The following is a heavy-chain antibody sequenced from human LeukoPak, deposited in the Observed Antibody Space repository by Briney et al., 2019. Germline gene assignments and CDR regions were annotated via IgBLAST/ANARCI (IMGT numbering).Heavy chain of an antibody. Sequence: WVRQPPGKGLEWVSSIFPSGGEIHYADSVRGRFTISRDNSKSTLSLQMNSLRAEDTAIYYCATYRQVLLPFESWGQGTLVTVSS. V-gene: IGHV3-23*01. CDR2: IFPSGGEI. J-gene: IGHJ4*02. D-gene: IGHD2-8*02. CDR3: ATYRQVLLPFES.